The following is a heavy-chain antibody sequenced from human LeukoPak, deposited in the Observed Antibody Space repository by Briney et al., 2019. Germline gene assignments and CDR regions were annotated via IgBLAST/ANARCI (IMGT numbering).Heavy chain of an antibody. J-gene: IGHJ4*02. CDR3: ASTGPGSNSGYAY. V-gene: IGHV4-34*01. D-gene: IGHD5-12*01. Sequence: SETLSLTCAVYGGSFSGYYWSWLRQPPGKGLEWLGEINHSGSTNYNPSLKSRVTISVDTSKNQFSLKLSSVTAADTAVYYCASTGPGSNSGYAYWGQGTLVTVSS. CDR1: GGSFSGYY. CDR2: INHSGST.